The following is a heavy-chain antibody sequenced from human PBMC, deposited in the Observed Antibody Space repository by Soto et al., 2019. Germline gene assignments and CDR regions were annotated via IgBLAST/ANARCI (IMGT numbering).Heavy chain of an antibody. V-gene: IGHV3-64D*06. CDR3: VKGEYYYDSSGYYPFDY. CDR2: ISTNGGST. Sequence: GGPLRLSCSASGFTFSIYAMHWVRQAPGKGLEYVSSISTNGGSTHYADSVKGRFTISRDNSKNTQYLQMSSLRADDTALYYCVKGEYYYDSSGYYPFDYWGQGT. CDR1: GFTFSIYA. J-gene: IGHJ4*02. D-gene: IGHD3-22*01.